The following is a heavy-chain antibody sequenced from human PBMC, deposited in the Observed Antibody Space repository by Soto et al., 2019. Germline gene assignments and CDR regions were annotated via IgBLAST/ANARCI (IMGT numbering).Heavy chain of an antibody. Sequence: QITLKESGPTLVKPTQTLTLTCTFSGFSLSSSGVGVGWIRQPPGKALEWLALIYWDDDKRYSPSLRSRLTISKYTSKNQVVLTMTNMDPEDTATYYCAHRRAYYGSWVWGYFYYWGQGTLGTGSS. CDR3: AHRRAYYGSWVWGYFYY. V-gene: IGHV2-5*02. D-gene: IGHD3-10*01. J-gene: IGHJ4*02. CDR1: GFSLSSSGVG. CDR2: IYWDDDK.